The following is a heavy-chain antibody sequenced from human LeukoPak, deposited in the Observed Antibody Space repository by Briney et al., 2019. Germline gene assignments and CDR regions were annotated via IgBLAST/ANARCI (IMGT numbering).Heavy chain of an antibody. CDR1: GYTFTGYY. CDR3: ARGEGNYYDSSGYYPPSDY. Sequence: ASVKVSCKASGYTFTGYYMHWVRQAPGQGLEWMGWINPNSGGTNYAQKFQGRVTMTRDTSISTAYMELSRLRSENSAVYYCARGEGNYYDSSGYYPPSDYWGQGTLVTVSS. V-gene: IGHV1-2*02. CDR2: INPNSGGT. D-gene: IGHD3-22*01. J-gene: IGHJ4*02.